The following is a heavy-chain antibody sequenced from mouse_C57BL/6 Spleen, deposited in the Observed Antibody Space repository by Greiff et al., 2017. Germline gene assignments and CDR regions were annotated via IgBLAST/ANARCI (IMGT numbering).Heavy chain of an antibody. Sequence: QVQLQQSGPELVKPGASVKISCKASGYSFTSYYIHWVKQRPGQGLEWIGWLYPGSGNTMYNEPFKGKATLTADTSSRTAYMQLSSLTSADSAVYCCARSHDSNYEGWCADWGQETLVTVSA. J-gene: IGHJ3*01. CDR3: ARSHDSNYEGWCAD. CDR2: LYPGSGNT. D-gene: IGHD2-5*01. CDR1: GYSFTSYY. V-gene: IGHV1-66*01.